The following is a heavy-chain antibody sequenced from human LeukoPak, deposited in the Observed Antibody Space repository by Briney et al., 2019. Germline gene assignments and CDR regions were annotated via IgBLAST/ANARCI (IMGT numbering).Heavy chain of an antibody. CDR3: ARDGGYSYGRYYFDY. V-gene: IGHV3-33*01. Sequence: GGSLRLSCAASGFTFSSYGMHWVRQAPGKGLEWVAVIWYDGNNKYYADSVKGRFTISRDNSKNTLYLQMNSLRAEDTAVYYCARDGGYSYGRYYFDYWGQGTLVTVSS. CDR1: GFTFSSYG. D-gene: IGHD5-18*01. J-gene: IGHJ4*02. CDR2: IWYDGNNK.